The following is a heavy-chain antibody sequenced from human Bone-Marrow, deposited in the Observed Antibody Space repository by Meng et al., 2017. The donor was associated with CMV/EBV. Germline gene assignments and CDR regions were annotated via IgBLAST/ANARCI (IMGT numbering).Heavy chain of an antibody. CDR2: ISGSGGST. CDR1: GFTFSSYE. Sequence: GGSLRLSCAGSGFTFSSYEMNWVRQAPGKGLEWVSAISGSGGSTYYADSVKDRFTISRANSKNTLYLQMNSLRAEDTAVYYCAKGSDIVVVPAAFLDYWGQGTLVTASS. CDR3: AKGSDIVVVPAAFLDY. V-gene: IGHV3-23*01. J-gene: IGHJ4*02. D-gene: IGHD2-2*01.